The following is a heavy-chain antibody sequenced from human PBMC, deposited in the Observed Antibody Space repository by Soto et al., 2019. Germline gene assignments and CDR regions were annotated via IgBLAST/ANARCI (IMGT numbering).Heavy chain of an antibody. CDR1: GGSVSSGSYY. J-gene: IGHJ4*02. Sequence: QVQLQESGPGLVKPSETLSLTCSVSGGSVSSGSYYWTWIRQPPGKGLEWIGYIHYGGSTNYNPSLKTRVTISEDTPKNLFSLKLSSVTAADTAVYYCARGYSSEFDYWGQGNLVTVSS. CDR3: ARGYSSEFDY. D-gene: IGHD6-25*01. V-gene: IGHV4-61*03. CDR2: IHYGGST.